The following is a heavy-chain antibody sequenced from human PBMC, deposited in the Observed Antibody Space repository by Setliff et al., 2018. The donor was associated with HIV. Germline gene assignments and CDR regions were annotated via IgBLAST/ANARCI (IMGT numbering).Heavy chain of an antibody. CDR1: GYSFAAYY. CDR2: INPNSGGT. V-gene: IGHV1-2*02. J-gene: IGHJ2*01. CDR3: ARDPALTYSGYVYWYFDL. D-gene: IGHD5-12*01. Sequence: ASVKVSCKAAGYSFAAYYIHWVRQAPGQGLEWMGWINPNSGGTYYAQKFQGRVTLTRDTSISTANMELSGLRSDDTAVYYCARDPALTYSGYVYWYFDLWGRGTLVTVSS.